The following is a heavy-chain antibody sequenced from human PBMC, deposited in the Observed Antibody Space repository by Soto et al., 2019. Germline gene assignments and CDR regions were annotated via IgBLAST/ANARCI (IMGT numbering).Heavy chain of an antibody. V-gene: IGHV1-24*01. CDR1: GYTLTELS. J-gene: IGHJ5*02. CDR2: FDPEDGET. CDR3: ATEYCGGDCYFGWFDP. D-gene: IGHD2-21*02. Sequence: ASVKVSCKVSGYTLTELSMHWVRQAPGKGLEWMGGFDPEDGETIYAQKFQGRVTMTEDTSTDTAYMELGSLGSEDTAVYYCATEYCGGDCYFGWFDPWGQGTLVTVSS.